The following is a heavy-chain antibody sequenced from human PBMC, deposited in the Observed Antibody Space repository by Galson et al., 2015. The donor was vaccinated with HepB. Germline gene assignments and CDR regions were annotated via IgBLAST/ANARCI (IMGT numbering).Heavy chain of an antibody. V-gene: IGHV3-33*08. Sequence: SLRLSCAASGFTFSSYGMHWVRQAPGKGLEWVAVIWYDGSNKYYADSVKGRFTISRDNSKNTLYLQMNSLRAEDTAVYYCARDYYGLGSYYPVGYWGQGTLVTVSS. CDR3: ARDYYGLGSYYPVGY. D-gene: IGHD3-10*01. J-gene: IGHJ4*02. CDR2: IWYDGSNK. CDR1: GFTFSSYG.